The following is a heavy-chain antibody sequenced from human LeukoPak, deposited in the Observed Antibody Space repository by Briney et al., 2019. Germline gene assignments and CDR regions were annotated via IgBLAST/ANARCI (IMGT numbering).Heavy chain of an antibody. CDR2: ISNGSSYI. D-gene: IGHD3-10*01. V-gene: IGHV3-21*01. CDR1: GFTFSRYS. CDR3: VSSHHGSGTYRPFDY. Sequence: PGGSLRLSCAGSGFTFSRYSMNWVRQAPGKGLEWVSSISNGSSYIYYADSVQGRFTISRDNGKNSLYLQMNSLRADDTAVYYCVSSHHGSGTYRPFDYWGQGTLVTVSS. J-gene: IGHJ4*02.